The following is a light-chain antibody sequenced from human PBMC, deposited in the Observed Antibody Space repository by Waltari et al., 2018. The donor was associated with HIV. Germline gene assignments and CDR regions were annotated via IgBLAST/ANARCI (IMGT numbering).Light chain of an antibody. V-gene: IGLV2-23*02. Sequence: QSALTQPASVSGSPGQSITVSCTGTSSGVGTYNLVSWYQHLPGKAPNLIIYEAPKRPSGISVRFSGSKSGQTASLTISGLQAEDEGVYYCCSYVGRSSFVFGGGTNLTVL. CDR2: EAP. CDR1: SSGVGTYNL. J-gene: IGLJ2*01. CDR3: CSYVGRSSFV.